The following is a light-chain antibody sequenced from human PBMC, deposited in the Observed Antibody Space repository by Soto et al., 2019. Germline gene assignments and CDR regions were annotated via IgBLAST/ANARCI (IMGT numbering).Light chain of an antibody. Sequence: EIVLTQSPATLSLSPGERATLSCRASQSVSSYLAWYQQKPGQAPRLLIYDASNRATGIPARFSGSGSGTDFTLTISSLEPEDFAVYYCQQRSNWPLTWPLPFGGGTKVEIK. J-gene: IGKJ4*01. CDR3: QQRSNWPLTWPLP. CDR2: DAS. CDR1: QSVSSY. V-gene: IGKV3-11*01.